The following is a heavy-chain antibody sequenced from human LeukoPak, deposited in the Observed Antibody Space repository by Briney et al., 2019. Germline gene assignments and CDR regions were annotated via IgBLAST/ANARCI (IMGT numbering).Heavy chain of an antibody. J-gene: IGHJ4*02. Sequence: GGSLRLSCAASGFTISDYDMHWVRQATGKGLEWVSSIGTAGDTYYTGSVKGRFTISRENAKNSLYLQMNSLRAGDTAVYYCARVAKERVGGVYYFDYWGQGTLVTVSS. CDR2: IGTAGDT. CDR3: ARVAKERVGGVYYFDY. CDR1: GFTISDYD. D-gene: IGHD3-3*01. V-gene: IGHV3-13*01.